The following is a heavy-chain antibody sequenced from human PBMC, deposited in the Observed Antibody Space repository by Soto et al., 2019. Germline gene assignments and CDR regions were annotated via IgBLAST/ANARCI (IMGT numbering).Heavy chain of an antibody. J-gene: IGHJ4*02. D-gene: IGHD6-19*01. CDR1: GITFSNYY. Sequence: GGSLRLSCAASGITFSNYYMNWVRQAPGKGLEWVAVISYDGSNKYYADSVKGRFTISRDNSKNTLYLQMNSLRAEDTAVYYCARASFHSRGCFDFWGQGTMVTVSS. CDR3: ARASFHSRGCFDF. CDR2: ISYDGSNK. V-gene: IGHV3-30-3*01.